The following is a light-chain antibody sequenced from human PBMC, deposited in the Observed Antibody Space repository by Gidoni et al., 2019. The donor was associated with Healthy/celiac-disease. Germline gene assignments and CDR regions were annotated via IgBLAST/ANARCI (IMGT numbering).Light chain of an antibody. J-gene: IGKJ2*03. CDR1: QSVSSSY. CDR3: QQYGSSPPS. Sequence: EIVLTQSPGTLSLSPGERATLSCRASQSVSSSYLAWYQQKPGQAPRLLISGASSRATGIPDRFSGSGSGTDFTLTISRLVPEDFAVYYCQQYGSSPPSFGQGTKLEIK. V-gene: IGKV3-20*01. CDR2: GAS.